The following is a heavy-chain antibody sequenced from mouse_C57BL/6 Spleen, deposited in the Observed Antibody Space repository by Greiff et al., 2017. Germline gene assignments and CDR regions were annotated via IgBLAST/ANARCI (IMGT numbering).Heavy chain of an antibody. CDR2: INPSTGGT. CDR3: ARRDYYSNYGGDFDY. J-gene: IGHJ2*01. CDR1: GYSFTGYY. D-gene: IGHD2-5*01. Sequence: VQLQQSGPELVKPGASVKISCKASGYSFTGYYMNWVKQSPEKSLEWIGEINPSTGGTTYNQKFKAKATLTVDKSSRTDYMQLKSLTSEDSAVYNCARRDYYSNYGGDFDYWGQGTTLTVSS. V-gene: IGHV1-42*01.